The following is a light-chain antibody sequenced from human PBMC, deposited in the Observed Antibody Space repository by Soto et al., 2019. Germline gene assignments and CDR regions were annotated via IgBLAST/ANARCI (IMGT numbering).Light chain of an antibody. V-gene: IGKV1-9*01. CDR3: QQINSYPRT. CDR1: QAMSNY. Sequence: IQLTQSPSSLSASVGDRVTITCRASQAMSNYLAWYQQKPGKAPKVLIYAASSLHSGVPSRFSGSGSGTDFTLTISSLQPEDFATYHCQQINSYPRTFGQGTKVEIK. CDR2: AAS. J-gene: IGKJ1*01.